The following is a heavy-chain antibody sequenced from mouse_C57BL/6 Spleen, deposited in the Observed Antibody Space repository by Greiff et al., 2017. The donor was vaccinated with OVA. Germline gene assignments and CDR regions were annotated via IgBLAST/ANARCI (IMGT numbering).Heavy chain of an antibody. V-gene: IGHV5-17*01. CDR1: GFTFSGYG. CDR3: AREEVGAEVGCFDD. J-gene: IGHJ1*03. Sequence: DVLLVESGAGLVKPGGSLKLSCAASGFTFSGYGMHWVRQAPGKGLEWVAYISTGSSNTYYADTVKGRSTISSDNAKNTLFRQMTSLRSEDTAMDYGAREEVGAEVGCFDDWGTGTTVTVSS. CDR2: ISTGSSNT. D-gene: IGHD1-1*02.